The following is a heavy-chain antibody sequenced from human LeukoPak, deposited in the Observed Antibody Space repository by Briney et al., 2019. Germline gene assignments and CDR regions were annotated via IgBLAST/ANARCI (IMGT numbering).Heavy chain of an antibody. J-gene: IGHJ4*02. D-gene: IGHD6-19*01. CDR1: GFTFSSYS. CDR3: ASPSIRYSSGWWAY. Sequence: PGGSLRLSCAASGFTFSSYSMNWVRQAPGKGLEWVSSISSSSSCIYYADSVKGRFTISRDNAKNSLYLQMNSLRAEDTAVYYCASPSIRYSSGWWAYWGQGTLVTVSS. CDR2: ISSSSSCI. V-gene: IGHV3-21*01.